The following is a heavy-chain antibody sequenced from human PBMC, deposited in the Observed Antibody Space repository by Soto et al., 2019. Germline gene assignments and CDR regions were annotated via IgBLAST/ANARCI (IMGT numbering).Heavy chain of an antibody. Sequence: EVQLVESGGGLIQPGGSLRLSCAASGFTVSSNYMSWVRQAPGKGLEWVSVIYSGGSTYYADSVKGRFTISRDNSKNTLYLQMNSLRAEDTAVYYCASNSGSYIYGMDVWGQGTTVTVSS. V-gene: IGHV3-53*01. CDR3: ASNSGSYIYGMDV. D-gene: IGHD3-10*01. CDR1: GFTVSSNY. CDR2: IYSGGST. J-gene: IGHJ6*02.